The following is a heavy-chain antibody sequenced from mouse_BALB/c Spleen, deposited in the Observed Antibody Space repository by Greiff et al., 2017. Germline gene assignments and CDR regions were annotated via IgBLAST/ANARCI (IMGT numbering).Heavy chain of an antibody. J-gene: IGHJ4*01. CDR2: IYPGNSDT. CDR3: TKGYGYGDAMDY. D-gene: IGHD2-2*01. Sequence: VQLKESGTVLARPGASVKMSCKASGYTFTSYWMHWVKQRPGQGLEWIGAIYPGNSDTSYNQKFKGKAKLTAVTSTSTAYMELSSLTNEDSAVYYCTKGYGYGDAMDYWGQGTSVTVSS. V-gene: IGHV1-5*01. CDR1: GYTFTSYW.